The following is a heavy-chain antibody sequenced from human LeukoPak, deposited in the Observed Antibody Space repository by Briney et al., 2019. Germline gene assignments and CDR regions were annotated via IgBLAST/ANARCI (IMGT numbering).Heavy chain of an antibody. CDR3: AGEEGYYDTSGSPAGAFDI. Sequence: GGSLRLSCAASGFTFDDYAMNWVRHTPGKGLEWVSSISSGSTYIYYADSLKGRFTVSRDNAKNSLYLQMNSLRAEDTAVYYCAGEEGYYDTSGSPAGAFDIWGQGTMVTVSS. CDR1: GFTFDDYA. D-gene: IGHD3-22*01. V-gene: IGHV3-21*01. J-gene: IGHJ3*02. CDR2: ISSGSTYI.